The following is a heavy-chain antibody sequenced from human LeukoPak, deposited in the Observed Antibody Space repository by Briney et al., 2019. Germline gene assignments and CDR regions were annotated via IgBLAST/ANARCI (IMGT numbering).Heavy chain of an antibody. D-gene: IGHD3-22*01. CDR1: GFTFSSCS. CDR3: ARDPPTMIVRGAFDI. CDR2: ISSSSSYI. V-gene: IGHV3-21*01. J-gene: IGHJ3*02. Sequence: GGSLRLSCAASGFTFSSCSMNWVRQAPGKGLEWVSSISSSSSYIYYADTARGRFTISRDNTKNSLYLQMNSLRAEDTAVYYSARDPPTMIVRGAFDIWGQGTMVTVSS.